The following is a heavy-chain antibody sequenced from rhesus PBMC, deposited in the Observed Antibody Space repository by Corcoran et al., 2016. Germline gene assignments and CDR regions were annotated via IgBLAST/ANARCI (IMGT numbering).Heavy chain of an antibody. CDR1: GFSFTGSG. J-gene: IGHJ3*01. Sequence: DLVGPGGDLVQPGGSLRLACVASGFSFTGSGLYWVRQAPGKGLEWVSGLTSASAKIFYADSVRGRFTVSRDNSKNILFLQMNNLRFEDTAVYYCTKDLQYGAFDFWGQGLRVTVSS. V-gene: IGHV3S5*01. CDR2: LTSASAKI. CDR3: TKDLQYGAFDF. D-gene: IGHD4-23*01.